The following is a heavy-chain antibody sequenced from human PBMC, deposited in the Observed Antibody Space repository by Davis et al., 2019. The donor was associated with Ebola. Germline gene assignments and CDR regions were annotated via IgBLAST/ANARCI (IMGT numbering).Heavy chain of an antibody. CDR3: ARRSNPSFDN. D-gene: IGHD2-15*01. CDR2: INHSGST. J-gene: IGHJ4*02. Sequence: SQTLSLTCAVYGGSFTGYYWTWIRQPPGKGLEWIGEINHSGSTTYNPSLKSRVTISVDTSKKQFSLKLRSVTAADTAVYYCARRSNPSFDNWGQGTLVTVSS. V-gene: IGHV4-34*01. CDR1: GGSFTGYY.